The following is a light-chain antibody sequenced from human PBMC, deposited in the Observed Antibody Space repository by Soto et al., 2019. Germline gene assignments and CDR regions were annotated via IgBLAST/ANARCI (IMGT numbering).Light chain of an antibody. Sequence: DIQMTQSPSTLSASVGDRVTITCRASQSISSRLAWYQQKPGKDPKLLIYDASSLESGVPSRFSGGGSGTEFTPTTSSPQPHDFAAYYCQQYTSYSPDTFGQGTKLEI. J-gene: IGKJ2*01. CDR3: QQYTSYSPDT. CDR2: DAS. CDR1: QSISSR. V-gene: IGKV1-5*01.